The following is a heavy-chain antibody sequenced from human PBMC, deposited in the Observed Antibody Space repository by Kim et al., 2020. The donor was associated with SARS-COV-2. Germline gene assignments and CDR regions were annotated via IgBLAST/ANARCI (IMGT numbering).Heavy chain of an antibody. D-gene: IGHD3-22*01. CDR2: ISGSGGST. CDR3: AKGDYYVSSGYWDV. J-gene: IGHJ6*02. V-gene: IGHV3-23*01. Sequence: GGSLRLSCAASGFTFSSYAMSWVRQAPGKGLEWVSAISGSGGSTYYADSVKGRFTISRDNSKNTLYLQMNSLRAEDTAVYYCAKGDYYVSSGYWDVWGQGTTVTVSS. CDR1: GFTFSSYA.